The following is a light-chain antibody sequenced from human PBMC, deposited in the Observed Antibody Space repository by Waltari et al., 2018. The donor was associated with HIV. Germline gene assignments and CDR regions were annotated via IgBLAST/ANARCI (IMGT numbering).Light chain of an antibody. V-gene: IGLV2-14*01. CDR3: SSYTSSSTLV. Sequence: QSALTQPASVSGSPGQSITISCTGTSSDVGGYNYVSWYQQHPGKAPKLMIYYVRKRPSGVSNRFSVSKSGNSASLTLSWLQAEDEADYYCSSYTSSSTLVFGRGTKLTVL. CDR2: YVR. CDR1: SSDVGGYNY. J-gene: IGLJ2*01.